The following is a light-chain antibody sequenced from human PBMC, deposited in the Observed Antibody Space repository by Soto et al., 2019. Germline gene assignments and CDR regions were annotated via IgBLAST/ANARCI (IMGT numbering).Light chain of an antibody. CDR2: GTS. J-gene: IGKJ5*01. V-gene: IGKV3-20*01. Sequence: EIVLTQSPGTLSLSPGERATLSCRASQIVSSSSLAWYQQKPGQAPRLLISGTSSRATGIPDRFSGSGSGTDFTLTISSLQSEDFAVYYCQHYHGWPITFGQGTRLEIK. CDR3: QHYHGWPIT. CDR1: QIVSSSS.